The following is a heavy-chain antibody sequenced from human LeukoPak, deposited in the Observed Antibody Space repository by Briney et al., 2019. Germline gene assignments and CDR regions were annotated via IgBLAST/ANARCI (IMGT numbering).Heavy chain of an antibody. Sequence: GGSLRLSCTASGFTFNNYAMSWVRQAPGKGLEWVSAISGGGGSTYYADSVKGRFTISRDNSKNTLYLQMNSLRAEDTAVYYCATDPGTMIVVPWGQGTLVTVSS. V-gene: IGHV3-23*01. CDR1: GFTFNNYA. CDR3: ATDPGTMIVVP. D-gene: IGHD3-22*01. J-gene: IGHJ4*02. CDR2: ISGGGGST.